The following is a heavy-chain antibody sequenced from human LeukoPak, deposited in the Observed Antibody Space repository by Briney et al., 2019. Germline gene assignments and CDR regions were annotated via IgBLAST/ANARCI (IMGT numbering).Heavy chain of an antibody. CDR2: ISSSSYI. CDR1: GFTFSSYS. D-gene: IGHD3-22*01. V-gene: IGHV3-21*01. CDR3: ARDYYYDSSGYWDYYFDY. Sequence: GGSLRLSCAASGFTFSSYSMNWVRQAPGKGLEWVSSISSSSYIYYADSVKGRFTISRDNTKNSLYLQMNSLRAEDTAVYYCARDYYYDSSGYWDYYFDYWGQGTLVSVSS. J-gene: IGHJ4*02.